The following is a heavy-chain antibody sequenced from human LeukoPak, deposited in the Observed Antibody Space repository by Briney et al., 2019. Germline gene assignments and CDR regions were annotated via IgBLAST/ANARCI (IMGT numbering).Heavy chain of an antibody. J-gene: IGHJ5*02. Sequence: SETLSLTCTVSGGSISSYYWSWIRQPPGKGLEWIGYIYYSGSTNYNPSLKSRVNISVDTSKNQFSPKLSSVTAADTAVDYCARDNSSSWYRWFDPWGQGTLVTVSS. CDR3: ARDNSSSWYRWFDP. D-gene: IGHD6-13*01. CDR1: GGSISSYY. CDR2: IYYSGST. V-gene: IGHV4-59*01.